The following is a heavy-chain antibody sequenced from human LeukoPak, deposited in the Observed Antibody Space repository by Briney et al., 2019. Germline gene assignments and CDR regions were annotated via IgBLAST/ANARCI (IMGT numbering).Heavy chain of an antibody. Sequence: ASVKVSCKTSGYSFIDYYIHWVRQATGQGLEWMGWMNPNSGNTGYAQKFQGRVTITRNTSISTAYMELSSLRSEDTAVYYCARFPDYWGQGTLVTVSS. J-gene: IGHJ4*02. V-gene: IGHV1-8*03. CDR1: GYSFIDYY. CDR2: MNPNSGNT. CDR3: ARFPDY.